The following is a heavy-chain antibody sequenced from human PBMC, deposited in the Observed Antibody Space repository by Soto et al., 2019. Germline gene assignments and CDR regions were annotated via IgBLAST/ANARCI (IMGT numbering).Heavy chain of an antibody. D-gene: IGHD5-12*01. V-gene: IGHV1-24*01. CDR2: YDPEDGET. J-gene: IGHJ4*02. Sequence: QVQLLQSGAEVKKPGASVKVSCKLSGSTLTELSIHWVRHIPGQGLEWLGGYDPEDGETVYAQKFQARVTMTEDTSTDTAYLDVTSLRSDDTAIYYCATGPLYRGYEYNFEYWGQGTLVTVSS. CDR3: ATGPLYRGYEYNFEY. CDR1: GSTLTELS.